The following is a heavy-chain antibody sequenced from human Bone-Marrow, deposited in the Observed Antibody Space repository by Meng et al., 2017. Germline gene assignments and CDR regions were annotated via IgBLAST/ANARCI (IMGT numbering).Heavy chain of an antibody. CDR3: VRSSAWVRTGFDP. Sequence: QPQLQESGPGLVRPSEALSLTCRVSGGSISTSGYYWGWLRQPPGKGLEWIGSIGHSGFTYYTPSLKSRVTVSIDTSRNQFSLWLTSVTAADTAVYYCVRSSAWVRTGFDPWGQGTLVTVSS. V-gene: IGHV4-39*01. J-gene: IGHJ5*02. CDR1: GGSISTSGYY. D-gene: IGHD6-19*01. CDR2: IGHSGFT.